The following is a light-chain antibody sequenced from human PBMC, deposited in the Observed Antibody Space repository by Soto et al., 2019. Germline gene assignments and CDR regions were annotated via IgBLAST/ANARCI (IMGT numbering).Light chain of an antibody. CDR3: HQSNSYWT. V-gene: IGKV1-5*01. Sequence: IHMTRTTSNLCASVGVRVNITCRASQSISSWLAWYQQKPGKAPKLLIYDASSLESGVPSRFSGSGSGTEFTLTISSLQPDDFATYYCHQSNSYWTFSQGTNV. CDR2: DAS. J-gene: IGKJ1*01. CDR1: QSISSW.